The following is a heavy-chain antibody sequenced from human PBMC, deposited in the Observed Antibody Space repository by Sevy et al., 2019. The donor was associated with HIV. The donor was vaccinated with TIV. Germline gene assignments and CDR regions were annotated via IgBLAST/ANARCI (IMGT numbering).Heavy chain of an antibody. CDR1: GFTFSSYW. CDR2: IKQDGSEK. D-gene: IGHD2-2*01. Sequence: GGSLRLSCAASGFTFSSYWMSWVRQAPGKGLEWVANIKQDGSEKYYVDSVKGRFTISRDNAKNSLYLQMNSLRAEDTAVYYCARDVPPLGHYYYMDVRGKGTTVTVSS. J-gene: IGHJ6*03. V-gene: IGHV3-7*03. CDR3: ARDVPPLGHYYYMDV.